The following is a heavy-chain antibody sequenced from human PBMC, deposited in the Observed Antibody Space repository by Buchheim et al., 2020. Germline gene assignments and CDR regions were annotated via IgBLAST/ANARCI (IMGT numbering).Heavy chain of an antibody. Sequence: QVRLVESGGGVVQPGRSLRLSCVASGFTFRSNAMHWVRQAPGKGLEWVALISYDGSNEYYADSVKGRFTISRDNSKNTLYLQMNSLRAEDTAVYYCAKTYYYGSGSYYQRQYYFDYWGQGTL. CDR1: GFTFRSNA. J-gene: IGHJ4*02. CDR3: AKTYYYGSGSYYQRQYYFDY. V-gene: IGHV3-30*18. D-gene: IGHD3-10*01. CDR2: ISYDGSNE.